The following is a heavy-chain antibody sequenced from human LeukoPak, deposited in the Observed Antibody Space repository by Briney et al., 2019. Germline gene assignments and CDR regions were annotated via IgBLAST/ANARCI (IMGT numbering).Heavy chain of an antibody. CDR3: AKGDRAGYCSSTSCYYLDY. D-gene: IGHD2-2*01. V-gene: IGHV4-59*02. CDR2: IYNSGGT. CDR1: GGSVSYYY. J-gene: IGHJ4*02. Sequence: SETLSLTCTVSGGSVSYYYWSWIRQPPGKGLEWIGYIYNSGGTNYNPSLKSRVTISIDTSKNQFSLKLNSVTAADTAVYYCAKGDRAGYCSSTSCYYLDYWGQGTLVTVSS.